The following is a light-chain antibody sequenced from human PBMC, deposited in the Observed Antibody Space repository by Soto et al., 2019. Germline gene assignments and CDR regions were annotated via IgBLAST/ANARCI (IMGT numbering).Light chain of an antibody. CDR1: QSITNW. V-gene: IGKV1-5*03. CDR2: MAS. J-gene: IGKJ2*01. CDR3: QQYNSYSVT. Sequence: DIQMTQSPSTLSASVGDRVTITCRASQSITNWLAWYQQKPGKAPKPLIYMASSLESGVPSRFSGSGGGTEFTLTISSLQPDDFATYYCQQYNSYSVTFGQGTKVDTK.